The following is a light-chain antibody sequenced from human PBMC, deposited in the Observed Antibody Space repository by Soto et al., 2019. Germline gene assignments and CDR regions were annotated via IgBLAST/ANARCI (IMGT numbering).Light chain of an antibody. J-gene: IGLJ1*01. Sequence: QSALTQPASVSGSPGQSITISCTGTSRDVGGYNSVCWYQQHPGKAPKLIIYEVSHRPSGVPNRFCGSKSGNSASLTISGLQAEYEADYYCTSSTSSRTLDVFGTGTKVTVL. CDR2: EVS. CDR1: SRDVGGYNS. V-gene: IGLV2-14*01. CDR3: TSSTSSRTLDV.